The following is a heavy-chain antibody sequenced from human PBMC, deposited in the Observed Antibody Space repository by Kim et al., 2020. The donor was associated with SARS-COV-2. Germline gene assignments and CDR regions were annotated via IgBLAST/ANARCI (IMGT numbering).Heavy chain of an antibody. D-gene: IGHD1-26*01. Sequence: GGSLRLSCAASGFTFNSYSMNWVRQAPGKGLEWVAAISSSGLNTYYADSVKGRFTISRDKVKKTLYLQMNRLTAEDTAVYFCARDRWDSLDSYGMDVWGQGTTVTVSS. CDR3: ARDRWDSLDSYGMDV. CDR2: ISSSGLNT. J-gene: IGHJ6*02. CDR1: GFTFNSYS. V-gene: IGHV3-21*01.